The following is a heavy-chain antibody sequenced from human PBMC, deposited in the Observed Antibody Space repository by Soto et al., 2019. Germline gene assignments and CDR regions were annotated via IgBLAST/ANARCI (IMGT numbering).Heavy chain of an antibody. D-gene: IGHD3-10*01. CDR3: ARGLPMVRGVMVWFDP. Sequence: QVQLQQWGAGLLKPSETLSLTCAVYGGSFSGYYWSWIRQPPGKGLEWIGEINHSGSTNYNPSLKSRVTISVDTSKSQFSLKLSSVTAADTAVYYCARGLPMVRGVMVWFDPWGQGTLVTVSS. CDR2: INHSGST. J-gene: IGHJ5*02. CDR1: GGSFSGYY. V-gene: IGHV4-34*01.